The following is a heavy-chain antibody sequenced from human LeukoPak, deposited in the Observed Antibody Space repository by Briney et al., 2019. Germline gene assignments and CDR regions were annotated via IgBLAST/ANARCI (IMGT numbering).Heavy chain of an antibody. CDR3: ARDLVPAYYDILTGYSLDLRGGYFDY. V-gene: IGHV3-21*01. J-gene: IGHJ4*02. D-gene: IGHD3-9*01. CDR2: ISSSSSYI. Sequence: GGSLRLSCAASGFTFSSYSMNWVRQAPGKGLEWVSSISSSSSYIYYADSVKGRFTISRDNAKNSLYLQMNSLRAEDTAVYYWARDLVPAYYDILTGYSLDLRGGYFDYWGQGTLVTVSS. CDR1: GFTFSSYS.